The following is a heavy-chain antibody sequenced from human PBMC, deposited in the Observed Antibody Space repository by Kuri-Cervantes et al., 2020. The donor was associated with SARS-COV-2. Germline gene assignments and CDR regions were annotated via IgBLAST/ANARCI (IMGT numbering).Heavy chain of an antibody. CDR2: ISSSSYI. D-gene: IGHD6-19*01. Sequence: GESLKISCAASGFTFSSYSMNWVRQAPGKGLEWVSSISSSSYIYYADSVKGRFTISRDNAKNSLYLQMNSLRAEDTAVYYCARDIEPYLSIAVAGPVDWFDPWGQGTLVTVSS. V-gene: IGHV3-21*01. CDR3: ARDIEPYLSIAVAGPVDWFDP. J-gene: IGHJ5*02. CDR1: GFTFSSYS.